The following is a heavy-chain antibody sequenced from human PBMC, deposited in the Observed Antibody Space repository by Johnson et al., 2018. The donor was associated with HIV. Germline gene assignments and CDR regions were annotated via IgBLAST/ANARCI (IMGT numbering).Heavy chain of an antibody. J-gene: IGHJ3*02. Sequence: VQLVESGGGLVQTGGSLRLSCAASGFTFDDYGMTWVRQAPGKGLEWVSRINWNGAITAYADSVKGRFTISRDNSKNTLYLQMNSLRAEDTAVYYCALSYSLDAFDIWGQGTMVTVSS. CDR2: INWNGAIT. CDR1: GFTFDDYG. V-gene: IGHV3-20*04. D-gene: IGHD2-21*01. CDR3: ALSYSLDAFDI.